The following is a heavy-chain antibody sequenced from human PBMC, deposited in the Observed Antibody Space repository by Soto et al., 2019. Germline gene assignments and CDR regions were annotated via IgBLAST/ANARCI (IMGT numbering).Heavy chain of an antibody. J-gene: IGHJ3*02. V-gene: IGHV4-30-4*01. Sequence: TSETLSLTCTVSGGSISSGDYYWSWIRQPPGKGLEWIGYIYYSGSTYYNSSLKSRVTISVDTSKNQFSLKLSSVTAADTAVYYCARDGGVYYDSSGYSHAAFDIWGQGTMVTVSS. CDR1: GGSISSGDYY. CDR2: IYYSGST. CDR3: ARDGGVYYDSSGYSHAAFDI. D-gene: IGHD3-22*01.